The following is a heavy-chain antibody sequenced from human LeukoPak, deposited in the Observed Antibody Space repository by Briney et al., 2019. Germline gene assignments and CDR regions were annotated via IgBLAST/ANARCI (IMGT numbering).Heavy chain of an antibody. V-gene: IGHV3-23*01. CDR2: ISGSGGST. CDR3: AKVGAAGPYYYYGMDV. CDR1: EFTFKGFA. J-gene: IGHJ6*02. Sequence: GGSLRLSCVAAEFTFKGFAMSWVRQAPGKGLEWVSGISGSGGSTYYADSVKGRFTISRDNSKNTLYLQMNSLRAEDTAVYYCAKVGAAGPYYYYGMDVWGQGTTVTVSS. D-gene: IGHD6-13*01.